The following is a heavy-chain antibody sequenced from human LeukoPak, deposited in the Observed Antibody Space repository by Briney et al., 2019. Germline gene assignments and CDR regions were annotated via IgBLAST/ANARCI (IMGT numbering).Heavy chain of an antibody. J-gene: IGHJ3*02. Sequence: SETLSLTCTVSGGSISSYYWSWIRQPPGKGLEWIGYIYYSGSTNYNPSLKSRVTISVDTSKNQFSLKLSSVTAADTAVYYCARESGDYYDSSGYHDAFDIWGQGTMVTVSS. CDR1: GGSISSYY. CDR3: ARESGDYYDSSGYHDAFDI. CDR2: IYYSGST. V-gene: IGHV4-59*01. D-gene: IGHD3-22*01.